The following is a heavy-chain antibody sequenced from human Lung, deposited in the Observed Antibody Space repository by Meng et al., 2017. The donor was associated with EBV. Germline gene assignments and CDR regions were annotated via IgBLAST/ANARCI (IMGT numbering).Heavy chain of an antibody. D-gene: IGHD2-15*01. Sequence: QVQLVHSGAEVKKPGASVKLSCKPSGYSFTAHAIHWVRQAPGQSLEWMGWISGDNGNTRYSQKFQGRVTITRGPSARTAYMELNSLRSEDTAVYYCASHLLGYCSGGICYSSEWGQGTLVTVSS. CDR3: ASHLLGYCSGGICYSSE. CDR2: ISGDNGNT. J-gene: IGHJ4*02. CDR1: GYSFTAHA. V-gene: IGHV1-3*01.